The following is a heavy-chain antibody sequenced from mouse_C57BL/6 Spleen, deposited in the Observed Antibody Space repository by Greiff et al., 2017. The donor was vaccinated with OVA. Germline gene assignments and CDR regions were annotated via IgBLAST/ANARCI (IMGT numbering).Heavy chain of an antibody. J-gene: IGHJ2*01. CDR1: GYTFTSYW. Sequence: QVQLQQSGAELVKPGASVKLSCKASGYTFTSYWMHWVKQRPGQGLEWIGMIHPNSGSTNYNEKFKSKATLTVDKSSSTANMQLSSLTSEDSAVYYCAGYYYGSSFFFDYWGQGTTLTVSS. V-gene: IGHV1-64*01. D-gene: IGHD1-1*01. CDR2: IHPNSGST. CDR3: AGYYYGSSFFFDY.